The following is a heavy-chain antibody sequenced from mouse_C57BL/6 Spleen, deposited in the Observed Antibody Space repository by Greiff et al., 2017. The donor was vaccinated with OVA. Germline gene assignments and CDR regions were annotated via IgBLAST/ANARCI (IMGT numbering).Heavy chain of an antibody. D-gene: IGHD4-1*01. J-gene: IGHJ2*01. CDR2: ISDGGSYT. CDR3: ARDGAGTFYFDY. Sequence: VQLKESGGGLVKPGGSLKLSCAASGFTFSSYAMSWVRQTPEKRLEWVATISDGGSYTYYPDNVKGRFTISRDNAKNHLYLQMSHLKSEDTAMYYCARDGAGTFYFDYWGQGTTRTVSS. V-gene: IGHV5-4*01. CDR1: GFTFSSYA.